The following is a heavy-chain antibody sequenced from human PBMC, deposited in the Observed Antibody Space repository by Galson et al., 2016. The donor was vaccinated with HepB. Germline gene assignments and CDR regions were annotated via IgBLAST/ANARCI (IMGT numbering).Heavy chain of an antibody. CDR2: ISSRSTYI. V-gene: IGHV3-21*01. D-gene: IGHD4/OR15-4a*01. CDR3: AREKGGSTMASHWFDP. J-gene: IGHJ5*02. Sequence: SLRLSCAASGFTFSTQSMNWVRQGPGKGLEWVASISSRSTYIHYADSVEGRFTISRDNAENSLYLEMSSLRVEDTAVYYCAREKGGSTMASHWFDPWGQGTLVAVSS. CDR1: GFTFSTQS.